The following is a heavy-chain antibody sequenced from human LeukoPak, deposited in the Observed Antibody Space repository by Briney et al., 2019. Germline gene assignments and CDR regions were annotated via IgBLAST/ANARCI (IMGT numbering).Heavy chain of an antibody. V-gene: IGHV3-30*18. CDR3: AKPFIRGYSGYDPTDVKPDY. CDR2: ISYDGSNK. D-gene: IGHD5-12*01. CDR1: GFTFSSYG. Sequence: GRSLRLSCAASGFTFSSYGMHWVRQAPGKGLEWVAVISYDGSNKYYVDSVKGRFTISRDNSKNTLYLQMNSLRAEDTAVYYCAKPFIRGYSGYDPTDVKPDYWGQGTLVTVSS. J-gene: IGHJ4*02.